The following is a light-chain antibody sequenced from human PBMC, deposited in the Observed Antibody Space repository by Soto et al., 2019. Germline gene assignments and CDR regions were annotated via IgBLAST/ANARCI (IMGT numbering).Light chain of an antibody. V-gene: IGKV1-5*01. CDR1: QSISIW. CDR3: QEYKSDSWT. CDR2: DAS. Sequence: DIQMTQSPSTLSASVGGRVTITCRASQSISIWLAWYQQKPGKAPKVLISDASNLESGVPSRFSGSGSGTEFTLTISSLQPEDFATYYCQEYKSDSWTFGQGTKVDIK. J-gene: IGKJ1*01.